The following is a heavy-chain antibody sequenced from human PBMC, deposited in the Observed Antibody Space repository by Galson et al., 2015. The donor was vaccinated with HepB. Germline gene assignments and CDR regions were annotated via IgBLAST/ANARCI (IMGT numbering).Heavy chain of an antibody. J-gene: IGHJ3*02. Sequence: SVKVSCKASGGTFSSYAISWVRQAPGQGLEWMGGIIPIFGIANYAQKFQGRVTITADKSTSTAYMELSSLRSEDTAVYYCARRYCSSTSCYTRMAFDIWGQGTMVTVSS. CDR1: GGTFSSYA. CDR3: ARRYCSSTSCYTRMAFDI. V-gene: IGHV1-69*10. CDR2: IIPIFGIA. D-gene: IGHD2-2*02.